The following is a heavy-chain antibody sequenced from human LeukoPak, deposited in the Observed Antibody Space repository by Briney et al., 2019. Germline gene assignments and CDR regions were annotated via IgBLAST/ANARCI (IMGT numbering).Heavy chain of an antibody. CDR3: ARGARDTRFDY. J-gene: IGHJ4*02. V-gene: IGHV1-2*02. D-gene: IGHD1-26*01. CDR1: GYTFTSYG. CDR2: INTNTGGT. Sequence: ASVKVSCKASGYTFTSYGISWVRQAPGQGLEWMGWINTNTGGTYSAQNFQGRVTMTRDTSISPAYMELSRLTSEDTAVYYCARGARDTRFDYWGEGTLVTVSS.